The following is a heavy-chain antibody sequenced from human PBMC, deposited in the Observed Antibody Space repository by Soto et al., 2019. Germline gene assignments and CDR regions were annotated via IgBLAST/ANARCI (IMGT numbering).Heavy chain of an antibody. J-gene: IGHJ6*02. V-gene: IGHV3-23*01. D-gene: IGHD4-4*01. CDR1: GFTFSSYE. CDR2: ISGSGGST. Sequence: PGGSLRLSCAASGFTFSSYEMNWVRQAPGKGLEWVSAISGSGGSTYYADSVKGRFTISRDNSKNTLYLQMNSLRAEDTAVYYCARDRQPSSYIGLDVWGQGTTVTVSS. CDR3: ARDRQPSSYIGLDV.